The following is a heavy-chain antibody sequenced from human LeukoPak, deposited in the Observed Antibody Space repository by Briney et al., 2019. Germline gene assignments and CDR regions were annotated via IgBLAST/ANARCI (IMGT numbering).Heavy chain of an antibody. Sequence: PGGSLRLSCAASGFTFSSSAMHWVRQAPGKGLEWVAVISYHGRNKYYADSVKGRFIISRDNAKNKLYLQMNSLRAEDTAVYYCARTGISKTYYYDSSGYYYYYYMDVWGKGTTVTVSS. CDR1: GFTFSSSA. V-gene: IGHV3-30*04. J-gene: IGHJ6*03. CDR3: ARTGISKTYYYDSSGYYYYYYMDV. D-gene: IGHD3-22*01. CDR2: ISYHGRNK.